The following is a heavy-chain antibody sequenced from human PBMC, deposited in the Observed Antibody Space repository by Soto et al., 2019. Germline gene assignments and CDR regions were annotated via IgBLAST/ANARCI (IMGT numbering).Heavy chain of an antibody. J-gene: IGHJ5*02. Sequence: QVQLQESGPGLVKPSGTLSLTCAVSGGSISSDDWWTWVRQTPGKGLEGIGEIYHSGTTNYNPSLMSRVTIAVDKAKSQFSLRLDFVTAADTAVYYCARSDCYGVCRGKWLDPWGQGILVTVSS. CDR2: IYHSGTT. D-gene: IGHD2-21*02. CDR1: GGSISSDDW. V-gene: IGHV4-4*02. CDR3: ARSDCYGVCRGKWLDP.